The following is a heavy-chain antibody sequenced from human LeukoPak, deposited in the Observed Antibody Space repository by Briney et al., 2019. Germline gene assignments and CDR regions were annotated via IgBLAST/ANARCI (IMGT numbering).Heavy chain of an antibody. V-gene: IGHV3-7*01. Sequence: GGSLRLSCAASGFTFSTYWMSWVRQAPGKGLEWVGNIKQDGSEKYYVDSVKGRFTISRDNAKNSLYLQMNSLRAEDTAMYYCARDSAGNDYWGQGTLVTVSS. CDR2: IKQDGSEK. CDR3: ARDSAGNDY. D-gene: IGHD6-13*01. CDR1: GFTFSTYW. J-gene: IGHJ4*02.